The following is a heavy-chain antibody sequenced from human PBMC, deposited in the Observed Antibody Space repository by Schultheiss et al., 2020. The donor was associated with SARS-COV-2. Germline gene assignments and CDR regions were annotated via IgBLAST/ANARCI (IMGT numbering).Heavy chain of an antibody. CDR2: IKQDGSEK. CDR1: GFTFSSYW. J-gene: IGHJ6*02. V-gene: IGHV3-7*01. CDR3: ARDGFHYYGMDV. D-gene: IGHD3-10*01. Sequence: GESLKISCAASGFTFSSYWMSWVRQAPGKGLEWVANIKQDGSEKYYVDSVKGRFTISRDNAKNSLYLQMNSLRAEDTAVYYCARDGFHYYGMDVWGQGTTVTVSS.